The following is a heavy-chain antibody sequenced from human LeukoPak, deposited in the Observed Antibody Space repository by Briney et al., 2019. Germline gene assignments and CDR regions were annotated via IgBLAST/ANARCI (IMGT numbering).Heavy chain of an antibody. Sequence: GASVKVSCKASGYTFTGYYMHWVRQAPGQGLEWMGGIIPIFGTANYAQRFQGRVTITTDESTSTAYMELSSLRSEDTAVYYCARVVAVAGTDWGQGTLVTVSS. D-gene: IGHD6-19*01. CDR1: GYTFTGYY. V-gene: IGHV1-69*05. J-gene: IGHJ4*02. CDR2: IIPIFGTA. CDR3: ARVVAVAGTD.